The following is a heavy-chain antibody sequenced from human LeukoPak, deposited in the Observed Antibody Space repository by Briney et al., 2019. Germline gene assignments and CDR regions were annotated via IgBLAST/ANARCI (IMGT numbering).Heavy chain of an antibody. CDR3: AKTTIVGVTVDAFDI. D-gene: IGHD1-26*01. CDR1: GFTFSSYS. CDR2: ISSSSSTI. V-gene: IGHV3-48*01. J-gene: IGHJ3*02. Sequence: GGSLRLSCAASGFTFSSYSMNWVRQAPGKGLEWVSYISSSSSTIYYADSVKGRFTISRDNAKNTLSLQMISLRAEDTAVYYCAKTTIVGVTVDAFDIWGQGTMVTVSS.